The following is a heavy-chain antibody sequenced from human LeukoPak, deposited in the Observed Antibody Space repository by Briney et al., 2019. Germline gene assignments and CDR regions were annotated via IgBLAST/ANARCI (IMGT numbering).Heavy chain of an antibody. Sequence: GGSLRLSCAASGFTVSSNYMSWVRQAPGKGLEWVSVIYSGGSTYYADSVKGRFTISRDNSKNTLYLQMNSLRAEDTAVYYCAREYYYDSSGYPIPDYYYGMDVWGQGTTVTVSS. CDR3: AREYYYDSSGYPIPDYYYGMDV. J-gene: IGHJ6*02. V-gene: IGHV3-53*01. CDR1: GFTVSSNY. CDR2: IYSGGST. D-gene: IGHD3-22*01.